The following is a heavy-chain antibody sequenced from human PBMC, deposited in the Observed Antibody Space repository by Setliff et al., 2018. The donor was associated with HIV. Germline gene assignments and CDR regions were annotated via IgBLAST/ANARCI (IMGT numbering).Heavy chain of an antibody. CDR1: GGSVSDYF. Sequence: NPSETLSLTCTVSGGSVSDYFWNWIRQPPGKGLEWIGYIYYSGSTNYNPSLESRVSIPVDTSKNQFSLRLSSVTAADTAVYYCARGHTWNYYGGDYFDYWGQGSLVTVSS. D-gene: IGHD1-7*01. J-gene: IGHJ4*02. CDR3: ARGHTWNYYGGDYFDY. CDR2: IYYSGST. V-gene: IGHV4-59*02.